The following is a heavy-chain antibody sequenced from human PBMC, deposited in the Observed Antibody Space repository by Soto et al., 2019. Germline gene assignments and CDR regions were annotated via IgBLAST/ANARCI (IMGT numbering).Heavy chain of an antibody. Sequence: ASVKVSCKASGYTFTNYFIHWVRQAPGEGLEWMGIINPGDDSTTYAQKFQGRVTVTKDTSTSTVYMELSSLRSDDTAMYYCAREEGALDYWGQGTLVTVSS. D-gene: IGHD1-26*01. CDR1: GYTFTNYF. CDR3: AREEGALDY. V-gene: IGHV1-46*01. J-gene: IGHJ4*02. CDR2: INPGDDST.